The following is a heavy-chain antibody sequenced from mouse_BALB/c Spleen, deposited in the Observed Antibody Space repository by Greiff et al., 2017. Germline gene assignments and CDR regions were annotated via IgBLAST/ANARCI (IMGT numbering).Heavy chain of an antibody. CDR2: IDPENGDT. CDR3: ARGTYGPAWFAY. Sequence: VQLQQSGAELVRSGASVKLSCTASGFNIKDYYMHWVKQRPEQGLEWIGWIDPENGDTEYDPKFQGKATITADTSSNTAYLQLSSLTSEDTAVYYCARGTYGPAWFAYWGQGTLVTVSA. D-gene: IGHD1-2*01. J-gene: IGHJ3*01. CDR1: GFNIKDYY. V-gene: IGHV14-4*02.